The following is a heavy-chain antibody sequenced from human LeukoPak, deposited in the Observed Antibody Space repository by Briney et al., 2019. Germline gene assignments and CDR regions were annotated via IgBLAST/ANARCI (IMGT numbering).Heavy chain of an antibody. CDR3: AKGSSGYYYDGIDY. V-gene: IGHV3-9*01. Sequence: PGGSLRLSCAASGFTFDDYAMHWVRQAPGKGLEWVSGISWNSGSIGYADSVKGRFTISRDNAKNSLYLQMNSLRAEDTALYYCAKGSSGYYYDGIDYWGQGTLVTVSS. D-gene: IGHD3-22*01. J-gene: IGHJ4*02. CDR2: ISWNSGSI. CDR1: GFTFDDYA.